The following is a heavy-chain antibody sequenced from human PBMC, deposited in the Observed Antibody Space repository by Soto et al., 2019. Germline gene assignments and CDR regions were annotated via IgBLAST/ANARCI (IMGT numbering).Heavy chain of an antibody. J-gene: IGHJ6*02. D-gene: IGHD5-12*01. CDR2: INHSGST. CDR3: ARAGIVATGAYYYYYGMDV. CDR1: GGSFSGYY. V-gene: IGHV4-34*01. Sequence: QVQLQQWGAGLLKPSETLSLTCAVYGGSFSGYYWSWIRQPPGKGLEWIGEINHSGSTNYNPSLKSRVTRSVDTSKNQFSLKLSSVTAADTAVYYCARAGIVATGAYYYYYGMDVWGQGTTVTVSS.